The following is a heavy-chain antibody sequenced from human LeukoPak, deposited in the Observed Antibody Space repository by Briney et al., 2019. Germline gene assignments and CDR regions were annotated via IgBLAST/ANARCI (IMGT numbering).Heavy chain of an antibody. D-gene: IGHD3-10*01. CDR1: GFTFSSYS. CDR2: ISSSSSYI. V-gene: IGHV3-21*01. CDR3: AKDLWFGDPPDAFDI. J-gene: IGHJ3*02. Sequence: GGSLRLSCAASGFTFSSYSMNWVRQAPGKGLEWVSSISSSSSYIYYADSVKGRFTISRDNSKNTLYLQMNSLRAEDTAVYYCAKDLWFGDPPDAFDIWGQGTMVTVSS.